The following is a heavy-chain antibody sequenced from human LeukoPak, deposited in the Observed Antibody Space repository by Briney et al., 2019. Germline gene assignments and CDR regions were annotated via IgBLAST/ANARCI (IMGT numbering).Heavy chain of an antibody. CDR2: IYYSGST. V-gene: IGHV4-39*07. Sequence: SETLSLTCTVSGGSISSSSYYWGWIRQPPGKGLEWIGRIYYSGSTYYNPSLKSRVTISVDTSKNQFSLKLSSVTAADTAVYYCARAVLLWFGELPYFDYWGQGTLVTVSS. D-gene: IGHD3-10*01. CDR1: GGSISSSSYY. J-gene: IGHJ4*02. CDR3: ARAVLLWFGELPYFDY.